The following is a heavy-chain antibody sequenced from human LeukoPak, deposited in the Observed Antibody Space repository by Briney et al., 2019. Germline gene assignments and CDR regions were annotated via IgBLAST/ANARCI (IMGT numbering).Heavy chain of an antibody. V-gene: IGHV4-34*01. CDR2: INHSGST. Sequence: SETLSLTCAVYGGSFSGYYWSWIRQPPGKGLEWIGEINHSGSTNYNPSLKSRVTISVDTSKNQFSLKLSSVTAADTAVYYCARIGVRGVRKNSLDHWGQGTLVTVSS. J-gene: IGHJ4*02. CDR1: GGSFSGYY. CDR3: ARIGVRGVRKNSLDH. D-gene: IGHD3-10*01.